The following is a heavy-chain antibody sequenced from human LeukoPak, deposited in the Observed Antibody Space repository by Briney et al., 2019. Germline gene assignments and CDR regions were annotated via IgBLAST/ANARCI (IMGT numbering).Heavy chain of an antibody. CDR1: GFSVTNNY. CDR2: IYTGGGT. V-gene: IGHV3-53*01. Sequence: GGSLRLSCAASGFSVTNNYMSWVRQAPGKGLEWVSVIYTGGGTYYADSLEGRFTISRDSSKNTLYLQMNSLKADDTAVYYCARGYCSGRSCYMWYSDYWGQGTLVTVSS. D-gene: IGHD2-15*01. CDR3: ARGYCSGRSCYMWYSDY. J-gene: IGHJ4*02.